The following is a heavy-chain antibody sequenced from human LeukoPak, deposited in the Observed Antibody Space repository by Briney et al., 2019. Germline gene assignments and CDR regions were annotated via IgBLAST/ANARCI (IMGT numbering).Heavy chain of an antibody. D-gene: IGHD3-10*01. CDR2: FDPEDGET. Sequence: ASVKVSCKVSGYTLTELSMHWVRQAPGKGLEWMGGFDPEDGETIYAQKFQGRVTMTEDTSTDIAYMELSSLRSEDTAVYYCATGAGLVWFGPGPYWGQGTLVTVSS. J-gene: IGHJ4*02. CDR1: GYTLTELS. V-gene: IGHV1-24*01. CDR3: ATGAGLVWFGPGPY.